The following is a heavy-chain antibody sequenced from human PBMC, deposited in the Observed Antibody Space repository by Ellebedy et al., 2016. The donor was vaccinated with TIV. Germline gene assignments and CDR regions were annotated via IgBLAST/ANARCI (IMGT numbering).Heavy chain of an antibody. CDR2: IYYSGST. D-gene: IGHD3-9*01. J-gene: IGHJ6*02. Sequence: GSLRLSXTVSGGSISSHYWTWIRQPPGKGLEWMGYIYYSGSTNYNPSLKSRVTISVDTSKNQFSLKLSSVTAADTAIYYCARSRDWFYGMDVWGQGTTVTVSS. CDR1: GGSISSHY. CDR3: ARSRDWFYGMDV. V-gene: IGHV4-59*11.